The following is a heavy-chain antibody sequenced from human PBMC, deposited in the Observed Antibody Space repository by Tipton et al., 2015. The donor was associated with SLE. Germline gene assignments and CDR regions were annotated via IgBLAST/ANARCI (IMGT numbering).Heavy chain of an antibody. J-gene: IGHJ3*02. Sequence: TLSLTCTVSGGSISSSSYYWGWIRQPPGKGLEWIGSFYYSGSTYYNPSLNSRVTMSVDTSRNQFSLKLSSVTAADTAVYYCARTSWWLHPDAFDIWGQGTMVTVSS. CDR3: ARTSWWLHPDAFDI. CDR2: FYYSGST. D-gene: IGHD5-12*01. V-gene: IGHV4-39*01. CDR1: GGSISSSSYY.